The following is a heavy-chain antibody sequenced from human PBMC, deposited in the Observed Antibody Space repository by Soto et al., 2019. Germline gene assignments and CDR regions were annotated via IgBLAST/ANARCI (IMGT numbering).Heavy chain of an antibody. CDR3: ARGRIAAAGKGWYYYYYGMDV. D-gene: IGHD6-13*01. Sequence: PSETLSLTCTVSGGSISSGDYYWSWIRQPPGKGLEWIGYSNHSGNTNYNPSLKSRVTISVDTSKNQFSLKLSSVTAADTAVYYCARGRIAAAGKGWYYYYYGMDVWGQGTTVTVSS. CDR1: GGSISSGDYY. CDR2: SNHSGNT. V-gene: IGHV4-30-4*01. J-gene: IGHJ6*02.